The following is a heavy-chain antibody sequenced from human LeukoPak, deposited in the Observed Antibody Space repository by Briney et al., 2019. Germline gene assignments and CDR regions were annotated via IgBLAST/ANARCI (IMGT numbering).Heavy chain of an antibody. J-gene: IGHJ3*02. V-gene: IGHV5-51*01. CDR2: THPTDSDT. CDR1: GSLFAAYW. Sequence: GESLQISCKGSGSLFAAYWIGWVRQMPGKGLEWMRITHPTDSDTRYSPSFQGQVTISANTSISTAFLQWSSLKASDTAMYYCARLLGLKEVSPDDEAFNIWGQGTRVTVSS. CDR3: ARLLGLKEVSPDDEAFNI. D-gene: IGHD3-16*01.